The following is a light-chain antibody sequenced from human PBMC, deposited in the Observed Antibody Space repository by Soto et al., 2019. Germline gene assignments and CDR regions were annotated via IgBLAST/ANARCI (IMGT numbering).Light chain of an antibody. J-gene: IGLJ1*01. Sequence: QSALTQPPSASGSPVQSVTISCTGTSSDVGGYNYVSWYQQHPGKAPEVIIYEVSKRPSGVPDRFSGCKSGSTASLTVSGIPAEDEADYYCSSYAVTNIFVFGTGTKVTVL. CDR1: SSDVGGYNY. CDR3: SSYAVTNIFV. CDR2: EVS. V-gene: IGLV2-8*01.